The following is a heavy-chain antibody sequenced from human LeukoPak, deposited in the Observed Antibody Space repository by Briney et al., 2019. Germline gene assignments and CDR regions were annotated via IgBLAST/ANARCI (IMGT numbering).Heavy chain of an antibody. Sequence: SVKVSCKASGGTFRNYAISWVRQAPGQGLEWMGRLIPTLGVANYAQKFQGRVTITADKSTSTAYMDLSSLKSEDTAVFYCAREDNSGLKGGDAFDIWGQGTLVTVSS. J-gene: IGHJ3*02. CDR1: GGTFRNYA. D-gene: IGHD6-19*01. V-gene: IGHV1-69*04. CDR2: LIPTLGVA. CDR3: AREDNSGLKGGDAFDI.